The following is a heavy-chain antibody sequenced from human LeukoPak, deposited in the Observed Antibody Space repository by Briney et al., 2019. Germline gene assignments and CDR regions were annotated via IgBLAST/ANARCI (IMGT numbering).Heavy chain of an antibody. D-gene: IGHD7-27*01. V-gene: IGHV1-18*01. CDR3: ARDFAWGSGGAPIDDNWLDP. CDR2: ISGHSGNT. Sequence: ASVKVSCKASGYIFSNYGITWVRQAPGHGLEWMGWISGHSGNTNYAQKFQDRATMTTDTFTSTAYMELRSLRFDDTAVYYCARDFAWGSGGAPIDDNWLDPWGQGILVTVSS. J-gene: IGHJ5*02. CDR1: GYIFSNYG.